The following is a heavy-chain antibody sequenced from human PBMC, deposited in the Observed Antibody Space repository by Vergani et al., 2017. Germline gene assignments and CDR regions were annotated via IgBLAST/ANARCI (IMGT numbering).Heavy chain of an antibody. Sequence: QVQPQESGPGLVKPPGTLSLTCAVSGGSISSSNWWSWVRQPPGKGLEWIGEIYHSGSTNYNPSLKSRVTISVDKSKNQFSLKLSSVTAADTAVYYCASRFAVAGTFHYYGMDVWGQGTTVTVSS. V-gene: IGHV4-4*03. J-gene: IGHJ6*02. D-gene: IGHD6-19*01. CDR3: ASRFAVAGTFHYYGMDV. CDR2: IYHSGST. CDR1: GGSISSSNW.